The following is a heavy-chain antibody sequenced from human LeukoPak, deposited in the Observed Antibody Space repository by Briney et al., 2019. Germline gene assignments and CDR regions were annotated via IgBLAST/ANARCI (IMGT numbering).Heavy chain of an antibody. Sequence: SSVKVSCKASGGTFSSYAISWVRQAPGQGVEWMGGIIPIFGTANYAQKFQGRVTITADEATSTAYMELSSLRSEDTAVYYCARMFGGGDFGYWGQGTLVTVSS. J-gene: IGHJ4*02. V-gene: IGHV1-69*01. CDR3: ARMFGGGDFGY. D-gene: IGHD2-21*01. CDR2: IIPIFGTA. CDR1: GGTFSSYA.